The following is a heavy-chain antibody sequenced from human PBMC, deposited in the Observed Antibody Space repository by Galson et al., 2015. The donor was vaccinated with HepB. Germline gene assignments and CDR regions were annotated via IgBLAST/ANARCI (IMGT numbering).Heavy chain of an antibody. D-gene: IGHD1-26*01. J-gene: IGHJ4*02. Sequence: SLRLSCAASGFTFSSYSMNWVRQAPGKGLEWVSSISSSSSYIYYADSVKGRFTISRDNAKNSLYLQMNSLRAEDTAVYYCARYLGERSYSSDYWGQGTLVTVSS. CDR3: ARYLGERSYSSDY. CDR1: GFTFSSYS. CDR2: ISSSSSYI. V-gene: IGHV3-21*01.